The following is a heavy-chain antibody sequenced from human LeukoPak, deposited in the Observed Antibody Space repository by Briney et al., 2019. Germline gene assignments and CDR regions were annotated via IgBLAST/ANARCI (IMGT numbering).Heavy chain of an antibody. CDR2: LSSSGTT. D-gene: IGHD2-8*02. V-gene: IGHV4-4*07. J-gene: IGHJ2*01. CDR3: ARDQGIGVYWYWYFDL. CDR1: GGSITSSY. Sequence: SETLSLTCTVSGGSITSSYWNWIRQPAGRGPEWIGRLSSSGTTYNPSLKSRVTMSLDTSKNQFSLRLRSVTAADTAVYYCARDQGIGVYWYWYFDLWGRGTLITVSS.